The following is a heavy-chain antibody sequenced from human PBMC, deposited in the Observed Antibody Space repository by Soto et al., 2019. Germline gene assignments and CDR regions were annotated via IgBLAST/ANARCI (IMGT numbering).Heavy chain of an antibody. CDR1: GFTVGNNY. CDR2: IYSTGTT. J-gene: IGHJ4*02. D-gene: IGHD3-10*01. Sequence: EGQLVESGGGLIQPGGSLKLSCAASGFTVGNNYMSWVRQAPGKGLEWVSLIYSTGTTKYADSVKGRFTVSRDNAKNTLDLQMNSLRAEDTAVYYCAKDGRGSGSHYNSFGYWGQGTLVTGSS. V-gene: IGHV3-53*01. CDR3: AKDGRGSGSHYNSFGY.